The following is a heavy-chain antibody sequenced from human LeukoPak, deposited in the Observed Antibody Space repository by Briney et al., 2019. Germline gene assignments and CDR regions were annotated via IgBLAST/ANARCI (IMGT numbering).Heavy chain of an antibody. J-gene: IGHJ4*02. D-gene: IGHD4-17*01. CDR2: IYYSGST. Sequence: SETLSLTCTVSGGSIRSTNYYWGWIRQPPGKGLEWIGSIYYSGSTYYNPSLNSRVTISVDTSKNQFSLKLSSVTAADTAVYYCAICYGANEGSFDYWGQGTLVTVSA. CDR3: AICYGANEGSFDY. CDR1: GGSIRSTNYY. V-gene: IGHV4-39*01.